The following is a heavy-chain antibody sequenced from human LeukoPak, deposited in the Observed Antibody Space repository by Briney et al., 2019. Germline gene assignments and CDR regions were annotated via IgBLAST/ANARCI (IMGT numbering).Heavy chain of an antibody. D-gene: IGHD6-19*01. J-gene: IGHJ4*02. CDR3: ARARGAVAAYFDY. CDR2: INHTGNT. V-gene: IGHV4-34*01. CDR1: GGYFSGYY. Sequence: SEPLSLPFAVYGGYFSGYYWSWIRPPPGKGGGWIGVINHTGNTNYNPSLKSRVTISVDTSKNQFSLKLSSVTAADTAVYYCARARGAVAAYFDYWGQGTLVTVSS.